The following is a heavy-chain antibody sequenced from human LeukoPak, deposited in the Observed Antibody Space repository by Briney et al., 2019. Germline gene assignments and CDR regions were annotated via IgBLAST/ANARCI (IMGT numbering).Heavy chain of an antibody. D-gene: IGHD2-15*01. J-gene: IGHJ6*02. CDR1: GFTFSSFA. CDR3: TKARLYCSSGTCSDHPATLTGMDV. CDR2: ITNSGVTT. Sequence: GGSLTLSCTASGFTFSSFAMHWVRQAPGKGLEWVSLITNSGVTTHYADSVKGRFTISRDNSRSTLYLQLNSLRDDDTALYYCTKARLYCSSGTCSDHPATLTGMDVWGQGTTVTVSS. V-gene: IGHV3-23*01.